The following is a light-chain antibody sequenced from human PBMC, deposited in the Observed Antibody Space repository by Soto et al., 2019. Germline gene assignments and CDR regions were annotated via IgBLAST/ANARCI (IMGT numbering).Light chain of an antibody. CDR1: SSDGGGYNF. CDR3: SSYTSSITL. V-gene: IGLV2-14*01. CDR2: DVI. J-gene: IGLJ2*01. Sequence: QSALTQPASVSGSPGQSITISCTGSSSDGGGYNFVSWFQQHPGKAPKLIIYDVINRPSGVSNRFSGSKSGNTASLTISGLQAEDEADYYCSSYTSSITLFGGGTKVTVL.